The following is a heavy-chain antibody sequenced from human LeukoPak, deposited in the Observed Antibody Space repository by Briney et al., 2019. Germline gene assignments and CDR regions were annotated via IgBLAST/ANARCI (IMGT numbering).Heavy chain of an antibody. Sequence: SGPALVKPTQTLTPTCTFSGFSLSTSRMRVSWIPQPPGKALESLARLDWDDHKFYSTSLKTRLTISKDTTKNQVVLTMTNMDPVDTATYYCATYYYDSSGYFDYWGQGTLVTVSS. J-gene: IGHJ4*02. CDR2: LDWDDHK. CDR3: ATYYYDSSGYFDY. D-gene: IGHD3-22*01. CDR1: GFSLSTSRMR. V-gene: IGHV2-70*04.